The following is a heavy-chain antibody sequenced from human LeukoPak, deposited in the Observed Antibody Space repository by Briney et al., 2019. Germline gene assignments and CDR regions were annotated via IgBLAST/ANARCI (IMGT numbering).Heavy chain of an antibody. CDR3: ARARMGDTTRFQH. V-gene: IGHV1-46*01. CDR1: GYTFSSYD. CDR2: INPSGGST. D-gene: IGHD2-21*02. J-gene: IGHJ1*01. Sequence: ASVKVSCKASGYTFSSYDINWVRQAPGQGLEWMGIINPSGGSTSYAQKFQGRVTMTRDTSTSTVYMELSSLRSEDTAVYYCARARMGDTTRFQHWGQGTLVTVSS.